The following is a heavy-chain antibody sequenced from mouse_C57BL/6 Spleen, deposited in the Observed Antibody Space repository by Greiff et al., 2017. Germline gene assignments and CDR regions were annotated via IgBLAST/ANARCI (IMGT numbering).Heavy chain of an antibody. J-gene: IGHJ2*01. CDR2: IHPNSGST. CDR1: GYTFTSYW. CDR3: AATVVVPFDY. D-gene: IGHD1-1*01. Sequence: QVQLQQPGAELVKPGASVKLSCKASGYTFTSYWMHWVKPRPGHGLEWIGMIHPNSGSTNYNEKFKSKATLAVDKSSSTAYMQLSSLTSEDSAVYYWAATVVVPFDYWGQGTTRTVSS. V-gene: IGHV1-64*01.